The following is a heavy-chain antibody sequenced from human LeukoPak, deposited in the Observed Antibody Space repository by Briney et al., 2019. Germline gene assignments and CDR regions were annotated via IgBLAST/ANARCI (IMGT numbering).Heavy chain of an antibody. J-gene: IGHJ4*02. D-gene: IGHD6-19*01. Sequence: SETLSLTCTVSGGSISSYYWSWIRQPPGKGLEWIGSIYYSGSTYYNPSLKSRVTISVDTSKNQFSLKLSSVTAADTAVYYCARDSSGSVGVDYWGQGTLVTVSS. CDR2: IYYSGST. CDR1: GGSISSYY. V-gene: IGHV4-39*07. CDR3: ARDSSGSVGVDY.